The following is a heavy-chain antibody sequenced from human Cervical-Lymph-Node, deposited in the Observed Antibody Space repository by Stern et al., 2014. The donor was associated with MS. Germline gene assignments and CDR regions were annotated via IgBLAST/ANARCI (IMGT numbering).Heavy chain of an antibody. CDR2: IYYSGST. CDR1: GGSISSGGYY. CDR3: ARVSYDFWSGYYVFDY. Sequence: LQLQESGPGLVKPSQTLSLTCTVSGGSISSGGYYWSWIRQHPGKGLEWIGDIYYSGSTYYNPSLKSRVTISVDTSKNQFSLKLSSVTAADTAVYYCARVSYDFWSGYYVFDYWGQGTLVTVSS. J-gene: IGHJ4*02. V-gene: IGHV4-31*03. D-gene: IGHD3-3*01.